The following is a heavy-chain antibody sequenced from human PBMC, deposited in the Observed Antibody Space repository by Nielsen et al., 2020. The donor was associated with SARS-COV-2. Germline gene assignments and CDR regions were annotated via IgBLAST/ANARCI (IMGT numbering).Heavy chain of an antibody. D-gene: IGHD4/OR15-4a*01. CDR2: INPSGGTT. CDR3: VIVLADLAFDP. V-gene: IGHV1-46*03. CDR1: GYTFTRYY. J-gene: IGHJ5*02. Sequence: ASVKVSCKASGYTFTRYYLHWVRQAPGQGLEWMGMINPSGGTTNYAQKFQGRVSFTRDTSATTAYMELSSLRSEDTAVYFCVIVLADLAFDPWGQGTLVTVSS.